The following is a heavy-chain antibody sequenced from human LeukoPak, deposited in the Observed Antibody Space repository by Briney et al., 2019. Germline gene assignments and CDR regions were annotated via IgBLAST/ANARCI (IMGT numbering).Heavy chain of an antibody. D-gene: IGHD5-12*01. Sequence: SSETLSLTCTVSGGSINSSSYYWGWNRQPPGKGLEWIGSIYYSGNTYYNPSLKSRVTVSVDTSKNQFSLKLSSMTAADTALYYCARHTSPPDITATMFDPWGQGTLVTVSS. V-gene: IGHV4-39*01. CDR1: GGSINSSSYY. J-gene: IGHJ5*02. CDR3: ARHTSPPDITATMFDP. CDR2: IYYSGNT.